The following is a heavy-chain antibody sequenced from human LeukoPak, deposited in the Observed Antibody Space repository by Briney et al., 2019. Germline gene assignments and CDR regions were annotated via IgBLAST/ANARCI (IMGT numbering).Heavy chain of an antibody. CDR3: ARRSGYFFDY. Sequence: GGSLRLSCAASGFTFSNYAIHWVRQAPGKGLEWVALVWYDGSNKYYADSVKGRFTISRDNSKNTLYLQMNSLRAEDTAVYYCARRSGYFFDYWGQGTLVTVSS. D-gene: IGHD7-27*01. J-gene: IGHJ4*02. CDR1: GFTFSNYA. CDR2: VWYDGSNK. V-gene: IGHV3-33*01.